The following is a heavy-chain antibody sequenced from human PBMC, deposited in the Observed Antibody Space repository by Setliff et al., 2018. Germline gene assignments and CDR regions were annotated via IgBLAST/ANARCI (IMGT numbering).Heavy chain of an antibody. CDR1: GYSITGGYY. V-gene: IGHV4-38-2*01. CDR3: ARGGGPQLGD. D-gene: IGHD1-1*01. J-gene: IGHJ4*02. CDR2: IYYSGIT. Sequence: SETLSLTCAVSGYSITGGYYWGWIRQPPGKGLEWLGSIYYSGITFNNPSLESRVTISVDTSKNQFSLKLNSVTATDTGVYYCARGGGPQLGDWGRGTLVTV.